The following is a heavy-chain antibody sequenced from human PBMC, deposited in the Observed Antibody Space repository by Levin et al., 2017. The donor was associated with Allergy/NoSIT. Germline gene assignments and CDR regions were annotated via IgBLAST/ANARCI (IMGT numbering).Heavy chain of an antibody. V-gene: IGHV3-33*01. CDR1: GFTFSSYG. J-gene: IGHJ4*02. CDR3: ARDIRESAGLDY. D-gene: IGHD6-13*01. CDR2: IWYDGSNK. Sequence: GGSLRLSCAASGFTFSSYGMHWVRQAPGKGLEWVAVIWYDGSNKYYADSVKGRFTISRDNSKNTLYLQMNSLRAEDTAVYYCARDIRESAGLDYWGQGTLVTVSS.